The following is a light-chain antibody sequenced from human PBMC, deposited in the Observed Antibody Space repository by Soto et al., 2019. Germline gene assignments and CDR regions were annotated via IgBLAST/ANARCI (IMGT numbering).Light chain of an antibody. J-gene: IGKJ2*01. V-gene: IGKV3-20*01. CDR1: QSVSSSY. Sequence: EIVLTQSPGTLSLSPGERATLSCRASQSVSSSYLAWYQQKPGQSPRLVIYGASNRATGIPARFSGSGSGTDFTLTISRLEPEDFAVYYCQQFGSSQYTFGLGTKLEIK. CDR3: QQFGSSQYT. CDR2: GAS.